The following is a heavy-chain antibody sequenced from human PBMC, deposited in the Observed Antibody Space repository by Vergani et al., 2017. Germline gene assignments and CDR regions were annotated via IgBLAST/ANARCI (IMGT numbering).Heavy chain of an antibody. Sequence: QVQLQESGPRLVRPSQTLSLTCTVSGGSINTGAYYWSWIRQPAGKGLEWIGRVYTSGMTNYNPSLKSRVTILVDRSKSQLSLKLTSVTAGDTAVYFCARELSYYYGSGSDDYNPYYYEGMDDWGPETTVTVSS. CDR3: ARELSYYYGSGSDDYNPYYYEGMDD. V-gene: IGHV4-61*02. D-gene: IGHD3-10*01. CDR2: VYTSGMT. J-gene: IGHJ6*02. CDR1: GGSINTGAYY.